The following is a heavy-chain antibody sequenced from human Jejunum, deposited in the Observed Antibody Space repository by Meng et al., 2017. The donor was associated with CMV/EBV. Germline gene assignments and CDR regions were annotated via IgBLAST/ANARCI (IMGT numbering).Heavy chain of an antibody. CDR2: IRSDGGGD. Sequence: QVQLVGSGGGVVQPGESLTLSWAASGFIFSTSGMHWVRQAPGKGLEWVAFIRSDGGGDYYADSVKGRFTFSRDNSKNTLYLQMNSLRDEDTAVYYCVMLPPGSWGQGTLVTVSS. J-gene: IGHJ5*02. D-gene: IGHD2-8*01. CDR1: GFIFSTSG. V-gene: IGHV3-30*02. CDR3: VMLPPGS.